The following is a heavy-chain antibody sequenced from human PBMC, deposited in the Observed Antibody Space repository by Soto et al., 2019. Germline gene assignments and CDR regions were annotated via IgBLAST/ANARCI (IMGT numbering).Heavy chain of an antibody. D-gene: IGHD2-2*01. CDR2: TSAYNGNT. CDR3: ARDWEGHCSSTSCYNWFDP. Sequence: ASVKVSCKASGYTFTSYGISWARQAPGQGLEWMGWTSAYNGNTNYAQKLQGRVTMTTDTSTSTAYMELRSLRSDDTAVYYCARDWEGHCSSTSCYNWFDPWGQGTLVTVSS. J-gene: IGHJ5*02. V-gene: IGHV1-18*01. CDR1: GYTFTSYG.